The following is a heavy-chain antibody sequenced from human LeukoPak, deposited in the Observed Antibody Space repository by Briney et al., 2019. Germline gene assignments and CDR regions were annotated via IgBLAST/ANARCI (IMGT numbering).Heavy chain of an antibody. V-gene: IGHV4-39*01. CDR1: GGSISSNNHY. Sequence: SETLSLTCTVSGGSISSNNHYWGWIRQPPGKGLEWIASIYYSGSTYYNPSLKSRVTISVDTSKNQFSLKLSSVTAADTAVYYCARPHYYDSSGQNWGQGTLVTVSS. CDR2: IYYSGST. D-gene: IGHD3-22*01. CDR3: ARPHYYDSSGQN. J-gene: IGHJ4*02.